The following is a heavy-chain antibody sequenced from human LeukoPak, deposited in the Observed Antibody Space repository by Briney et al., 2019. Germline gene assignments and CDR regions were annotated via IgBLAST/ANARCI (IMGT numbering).Heavy chain of an antibody. CDR3: AKGNTMYTAYYFDY. D-gene: IGHD3-10*02. CDR2: ISGGVGST. J-gene: IGHJ4*02. CDR1: GSTFSSYA. V-gene: IGHV3-23*01. Sequence: GGSLRLSCAASGSTFSSYAMSWVRQAPGKGLEWVSVISGGVGSTSYADSVKGRFTISRDNSKNTLYLQMNSPRAEDTAVYYCAKGNTMYTAYYFDYWGQGTLVTVSS.